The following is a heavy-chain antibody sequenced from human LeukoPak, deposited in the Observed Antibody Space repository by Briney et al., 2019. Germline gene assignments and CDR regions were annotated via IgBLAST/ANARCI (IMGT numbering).Heavy chain of an antibody. CDR2: IYYSGST. J-gene: IGHJ4*02. V-gene: IGHV4-59*12. CDR1: GGSISSYY. Sequence: SETLSLTCTVSGGSISSYYWSWIRQPPGKGLEWIGYIYYSGSTNYNPSLKSRVTISVHTSKNQFSLKLSSVTAADTAVYYCARVRYSSSWYSSGWYYFDYWGQGTLVTVSS. CDR3: ARVRYSSSWYSSGWYYFDY. D-gene: IGHD6-13*01.